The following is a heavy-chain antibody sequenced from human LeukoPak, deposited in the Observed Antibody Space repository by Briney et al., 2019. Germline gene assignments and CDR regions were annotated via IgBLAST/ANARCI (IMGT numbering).Heavy chain of an antibody. Sequence: GGSLRLSCTASGFTFSDYYMIWIRRAPGKGLEWVSYISSSGRTIYDVDSVKGRFTISRDNVKNSLFLQMDSLRAEDTAVYYCARWGGYKYGYAVDYWGQGTLVTVSS. CDR1: GFTFSDYY. D-gene: IGHD5-18*01. CDR2: ISSSGRTI. CDR3: ARWGGYKYGYAVDY. V-gene: IGHV3-11*01. J-gene: IGHJ4*02.